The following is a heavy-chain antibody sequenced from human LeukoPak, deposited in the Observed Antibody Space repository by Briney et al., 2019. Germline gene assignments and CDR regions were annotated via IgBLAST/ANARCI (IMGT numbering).Heavy chain of an antibody. V-gene: IGHV4-38-2*02. CDR3: ARVGIDSGSFADFDY. Sequence: SETLSLTCTVSGYSISSDYYWGWIRQPPGKGLEWIGSIYHSGSTYYNPSLKSRVTISIDTSKDQFSLKLSSVTAADTAVYFCARVGIDSGSFADFDYWGQGTLVTVSS. J-gene: IGHJ4*02. CDR2: IYHSGST. CDR1: GYSISSDYY. D-gene: IGHD1-26*01.